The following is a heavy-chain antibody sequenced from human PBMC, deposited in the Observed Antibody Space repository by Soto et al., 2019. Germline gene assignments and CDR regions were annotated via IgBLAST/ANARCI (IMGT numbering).Heavy chain of an antibody. V-gene: IGHV3-23*01. J-gene: IGHJ4*02. Sequence: EVQLLESGGGLVQPGGSLRLSCAASGFTFSSYAMSWVHQAPGKGLEWVSAISGSGGSTYYADSVKGRFTISRDNSKNTLYLQMNSLRAEDTAVYYCAKDHYDILTGEGGNWGQGTLVTVSS. CDR1: GFTFSSYA. D-gene: IGHD3-9*01. CDR3: AKDHYDILTGEGGN. CDR2: ISGSGGST.